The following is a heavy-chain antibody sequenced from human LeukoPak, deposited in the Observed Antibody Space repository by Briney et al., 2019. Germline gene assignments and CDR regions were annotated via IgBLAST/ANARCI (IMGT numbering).Heavy chain of an antibody. D-gene: IGHD2-2*01. CDR3: ARQRYQRDAFDI. CDR1: GFTFSSYS. V-gene: IGHV3-21*01. J-gene: IGHJ3*02. CDR2: ISSSSSYI. Sequence: PGGSLRLSCAASGFTFSSYSMNWVRQAPGKGLEWVSSISSSSSYIYYADSVKGRFTISRDNAKNSLYLQMNSLRAEDTAVYYCARQRYQRDAFDIWGQGTMVTVSS.